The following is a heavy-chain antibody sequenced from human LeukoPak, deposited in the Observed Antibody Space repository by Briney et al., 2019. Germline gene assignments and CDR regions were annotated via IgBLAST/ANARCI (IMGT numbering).Heavy chain of an antibody. D-gene: IGHD3-9*01. V-gene: IGHV3-64*01. CDR1: GFTFSTYS. CDR2: ISSNGGST. J-gene: IGHJ4*02. Sequence: GGSLRLSCAASGFTFSTYSMHWVRQAPGKGLESVSAISSNGGSTYYANSVKGRFTISRDNSKNTLYLQMGSLRAEDMAVYYCSREYFGCYIDYRGQGTLVTVSS. CDR3: SREYFGCYIDY.